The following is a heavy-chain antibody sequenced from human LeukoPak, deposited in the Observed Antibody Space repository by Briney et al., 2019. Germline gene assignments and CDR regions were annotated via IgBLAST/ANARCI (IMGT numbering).Heavy chain of an antibody. CDR3: ARMGYSYGYYYYMDV. J-gene: IGHJ6*03. CDR1: GYSFTSYW. D-gene: IGHD5-18*01. Sequence: GESLKISCKGSGYSFTSYWIGWVRQMPGKGLEWMGIIYPGDSDTRYSPSFQGQVTISADKSISTAYLQWSSLKASDTAMYYCARMGYSYGYYYYMDVWGKGTTVTVSS. CDR2: IYPGDSDT. V-gene: IGHV5-51*01.